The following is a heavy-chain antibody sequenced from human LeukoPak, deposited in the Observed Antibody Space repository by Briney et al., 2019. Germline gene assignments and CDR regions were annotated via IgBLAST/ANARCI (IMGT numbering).Heavy chain of an antibody. V-gene: IGHV1-2*06. J-gene: IGHJ3*02. CDR2: INPNNGGT. CDR1: GYTFTGYY. D-gene: IGHD3-22*01. CDR3: ARGYYYDRSDYYSDAFDI. Sequence: ASVKVSCKASGYTFTGYYIHWVRQAPGQGLDWMGRINPNNGGTNYAQKFQGRVTMTRDMSMSTAYMELSRLRSDDTAVYYCARGYYYDRSDYYSDAFDIWGQGTMVTVSS.